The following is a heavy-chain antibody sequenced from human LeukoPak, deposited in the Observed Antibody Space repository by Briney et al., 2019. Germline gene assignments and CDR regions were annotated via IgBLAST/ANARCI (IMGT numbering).Heavy chain of an antibody. CDR1: GFTFSSYA. Sequence: GGSLRLSCAASGFTFSSYAMSWFRQAPGKGLEWVSAISGSGGSTYYADSVKGRFTISRDNSKNTLYLQMNSLRAEDTAVYYCAKSMVRGVIILGAFDIWGQGTMVTVSS. CDR2: ISGSGGST. D-gene: IGHD3-10*01. V-gene: IGHV3-23*01. CDR3: AKSMVRGVIILGAFDI. J-gene: IGHJ3*02.